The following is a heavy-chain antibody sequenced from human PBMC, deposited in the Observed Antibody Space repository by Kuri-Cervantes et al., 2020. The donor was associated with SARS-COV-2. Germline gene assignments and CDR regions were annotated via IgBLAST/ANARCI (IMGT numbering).Heavy chain of an antibody. CDR1: GFTFSDYY. CDR2: ISSSSSTI. J-gene: IGHJ6*03. Sequence: GGSLRLSCAASGFTFSDYYMSWIRQAPGKGLEWVSYISSSSSTIYYADSVKGRFTISRDNAKNTLYLQMNSLRAEDTAVYYCARDRWVAGYCSSTSCYFMDVWGKGTTVTVSS. V-gene: IGHV3-11*04. D-gene: IGHD2-2*01. CDR3: ARDRWVAGYCSSTSCYFMDV.